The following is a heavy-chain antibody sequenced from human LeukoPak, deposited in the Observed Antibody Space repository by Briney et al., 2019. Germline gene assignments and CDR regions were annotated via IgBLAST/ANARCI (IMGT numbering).Heavy chain of an antibody. V-gene: IGHV3-30*02. D-gene: IGHD1-1*01. CDR3: AKEQRLEGTNAGTVLDY. J-gene: IGHJ4*02. CDR2: IRYDGNEK. Sequence: HPGGSLRLSCAASGFSFSSYGMHWVRQASGKGLELVAFIRYDGNEKYYAGSVQGRFTVARDNSKNTLYLEMNGLRPEDTALYHCAKEQRLEGTNAGTVLDYWGQGILVSVTS. CDR1: GFSFSSYG.